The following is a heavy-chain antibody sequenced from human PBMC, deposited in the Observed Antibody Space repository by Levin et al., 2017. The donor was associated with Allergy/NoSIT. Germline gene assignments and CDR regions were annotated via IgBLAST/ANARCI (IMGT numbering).Heavy chain of an antibody. CDR1: GDTFSRYT. Sequence: SVKVSCKASGDTFSRYTITWVRQAPGQGLEWMGRIIPMLGIGNSAQKLQGRVTLTSDKSTTTVYMELNSLSFEDSAIYYCARGGVADRLHAFDIWGQGTMVTVSS. CDR3: ARGGVADRLHAFDI. D-gene: IGHD3-16*01. CDR2: IIPMLGIG. J-gene: IGHJ3*02. V-gene: IGHV1-69*02.